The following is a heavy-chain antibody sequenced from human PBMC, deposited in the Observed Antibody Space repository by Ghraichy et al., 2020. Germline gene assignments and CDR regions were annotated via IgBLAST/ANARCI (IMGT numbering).Heavy chain of an antibody. V-gene: IGHV3-7*01. J-gene: IGHJ2*01. CDR3: PRDTCGGDCYYPYWYFDL. Sequence: GESLNISCAASGFTFSSSWMNWVRQPPGKGPEWVAHIKRDGSEKFYVDSVKGRFTISRDNAKDSLYLQMNNLRVEDTAVYYCPRDTCGGDCYYPYWYFDLWGRGTLVTVSS. CDR1: GFTFSSSW. D-gene: IGHD2-21*02. CDR2: IKRDGSEK.